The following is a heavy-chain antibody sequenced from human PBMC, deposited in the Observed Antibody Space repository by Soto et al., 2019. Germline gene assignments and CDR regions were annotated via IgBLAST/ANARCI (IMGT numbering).Heavy chain of an antibody. V-gene: IGHV4-4*02. CDR3: ARISPKIVVVXAAILGKVGRRKNWFDP. CDR1: GGSISSSNW. Sequence: LSLTCAVSGGSISSSNWLSWVRQPPGKGLQWIGEIYHSWSTNYNPSLKSRVTISVAKSKNQFSLKLSSVTAADTAVYYCARISPKIVVVXAAILGKVGRRKNWFDPWGQGTLVTVSS. CDR2: IYHSWST. D-gene: IGHD2-2*02. J-gene: IGHJ5*02.